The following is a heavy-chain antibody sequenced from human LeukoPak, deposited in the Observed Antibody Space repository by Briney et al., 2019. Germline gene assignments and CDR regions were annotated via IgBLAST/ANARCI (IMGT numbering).Heavy chain of an antibody. J-gene: IGHJ3*02. Sequence: ASVKVSCKASGYTFTGYYMHWVRQAPGQGLEWMGWINPNSGGTNYAQKFQGRVTMTRDTSISTAYMELRSLRSDDTAVYYCARVQIVVVTGSYYPDAFDIWGQGTMVTVSS. CDR2: INPNSGGT. D-gene: IGHD2-21*02. CDR3: ARVQIVVVTGSYYPDAFDI. V-gene: IGHV1-2*02. CDR1: GYTFTGYY.